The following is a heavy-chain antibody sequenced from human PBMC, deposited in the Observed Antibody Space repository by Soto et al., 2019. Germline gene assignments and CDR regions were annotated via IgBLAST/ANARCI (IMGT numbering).Heavy chain of an antibody. D-gene: IGHD1-26*01. V-gene: IGHV4-61*01. CDR2: VYRSGTT. CDR1: GACVSSETHF. J-gene: IGHJ4*02. Sequence: SETLSITCRVCGACVSSETHFWSWIRQPPGKGLEWIGYVYRSGTTNSNPALKSRVTVSEDKWKNQFSLSLNSVTAAATAVYYCAREDMSGTFHFDYWGPGIQVTVSS. CDR3: AREDMSGTFHFDY.